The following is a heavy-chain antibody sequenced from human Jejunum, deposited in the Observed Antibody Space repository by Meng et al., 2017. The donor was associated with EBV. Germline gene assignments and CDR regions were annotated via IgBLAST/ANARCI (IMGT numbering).Heavy chain of an antibody. D-gene: IGHD6-13*01. V-gene: IGHV1-8*01. J-gene: IGHJ4*02. CDR2: MNPSSDDT. CDR3: ARVVGAAGSMVNFDY. CDR1: GYTFTSNN. Sequence: QGQLVQSGAEVKKPGASVKASCKASGYTFTSNNINWVRQATGQGLEWIGWMNPSSDDTGFAQKFQGRVTVTRDNSINTAYMELSSLTSDDTAVYYCARVVGAAGSMVNFDYWGQGTLVTVSS.